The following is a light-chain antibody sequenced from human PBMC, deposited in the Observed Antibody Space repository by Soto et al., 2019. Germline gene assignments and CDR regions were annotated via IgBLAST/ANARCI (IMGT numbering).Light chain of an antibody. CDR2: EVS. CDR1: SSDVGGYNY. J-gene: IGLJ1*01. CDR3: TSYAGSNNFV. V-gene: IGLV2-8*01. Sequence: QSVLTQPPSASGSHGQSVTISCTGTSSDVGGYNYVTWYQQHPGKAPKLMIYEVSKRPSGVPDRFSGSKSGNPASLTVFGLQAEDEADYYCTSYAGSNNFVFGTGTKLTVL.